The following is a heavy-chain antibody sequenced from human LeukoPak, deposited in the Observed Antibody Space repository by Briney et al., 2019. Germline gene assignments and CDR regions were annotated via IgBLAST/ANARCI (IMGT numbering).Heavy chain of an antibody. V-gene: IGHV4-59*01. CDR1: GGSISSYC. CDR2: IYYSGST. CDR3: ARDKSLENWFDP. J-gene: IGHJ5*02. Sequence: SETLSLTCTVSGGSISSYCWGWIRQPPGKGLEWIGYIYYSGSTNYNPSLKSRVTISVDTSKNQFSLKLSSVTAADTAVYYCARDKSLENWFDPWGQGTLVTVSS.